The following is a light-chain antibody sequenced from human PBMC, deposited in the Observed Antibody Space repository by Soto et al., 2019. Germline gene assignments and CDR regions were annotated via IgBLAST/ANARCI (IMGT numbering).Light chain of an antibody. CDR3: KHGYSTPLT. CDR2: AAS. J-gene: IGKJ4*01. V-gene: IGKV1-39*01. CDR1: QSISTY. Sequence: DIQMTHSPSSLSASVGDRVTITCRASQSISTYLHWYQQKPRKAPNLLIYAASTLQSGVPSRFSGSGSGKDFTLTISSLQPEDFATYFCKHGYSTPLTFGGGSKVEIX.